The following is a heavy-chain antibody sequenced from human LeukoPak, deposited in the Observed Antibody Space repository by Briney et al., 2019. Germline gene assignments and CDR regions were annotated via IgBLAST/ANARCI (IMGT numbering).Heavy chain of an antibody. CDR2: IYSGGST. CDR3: ARGGPRISYYGMDV. D-gene: IGHD1-14*01. Sequence: RGSLRLSCAASGFTVSSNYVSWVRQAPGKGLEWVSVIYSGGSTYYADSVKGRFTISRDNSKNTLYLQMNSLRAEDTAVYYCARGGPRISYYGMDVWGKGTTVTVSS. CDR1: GFTVSSNY. J-gene: IGHJ6*04. V-gene: IGHV3-53*01.